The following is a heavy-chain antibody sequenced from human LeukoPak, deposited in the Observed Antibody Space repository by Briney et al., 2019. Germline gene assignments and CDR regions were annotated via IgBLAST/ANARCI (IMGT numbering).Heavy chain of an antibody. CDR3: ATSHHYDSSGGAFDI. D-gene: IGHD3-22*01. CDR1: GGSISSYY. J-gene: IGHJ3*02. Sequence: SETPSLTCTVSGGSISSYYWSWIRQPPGKGLEWIGYIYYSGSTNYNPSLKSRVTISVDTSKNQFSLKLSSVTAADTAVYYCATSHHYDSSGGAFDIWGQGTMVTVSS. CDR2: IYYSGST. V-gene: IGHV4-59*08.